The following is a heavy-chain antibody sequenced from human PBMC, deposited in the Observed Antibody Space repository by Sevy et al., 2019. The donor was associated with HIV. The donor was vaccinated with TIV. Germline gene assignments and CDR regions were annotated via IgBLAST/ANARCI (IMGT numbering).Heavy chain of an antibody. J-gene: IGHJ6*02. V-gene: IGHV3-30*04. CDR3: ARDRNDFWSGYHGAFYYGMDV. CDR1: GFTFSTYS. D-gene: IGHD3-3*01. Sequence: GGSLRLSCVASGFTFSTYSTHWVRQAPGKGLEWVEVISYDGDNKYYTDSVKGRFTISRDNSKNTLFLQMNSLRPEDTAIYYCARDRNDFWSGYHGAFYYGMDVWGQGTTVTVSS. CDR2: ISYDGDNK.